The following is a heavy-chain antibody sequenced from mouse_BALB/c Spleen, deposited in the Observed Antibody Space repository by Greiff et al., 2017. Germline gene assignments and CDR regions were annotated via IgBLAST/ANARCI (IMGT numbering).Heavy chain of an antibody. V-gene: IGHV3-2*02. J-gene: IGHJ1*01. Sequence: EVKLVESGPGLVKPSQSLSLTCTVTGYSITSDYAWNWIRQLPGNKLVWMGYISYSGSTSYNPSLKSRISITRDTSKNPFFLQLKSVTTEDTATYYCARKEDYYWYVDVWGAGTTVTVSS. CDR1: GYSITSDYA. CDR2: ISYSGST. D-gene: IGHD2-13*01. CDR3: ARKEDYYWYVDV.